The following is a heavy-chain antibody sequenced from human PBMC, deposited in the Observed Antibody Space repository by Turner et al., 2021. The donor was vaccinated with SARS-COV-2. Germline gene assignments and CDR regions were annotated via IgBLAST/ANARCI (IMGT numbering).Heavy chain of an antibody. CDR1: GFTFSSYG. CDR3: ATGSGSYYFSPTYYFDY. J-gene: IGHJ4*02. D-gene: IGHD1-26*01. V-gene: IGHV3-33*01. CDR2: IWYDGSNK. Sequence: QVQLVESGGGVVQPGRSLRLSCAASGFTFSSYGMHWVRQDPGKGLEWVAVIWYDGSNKYNADSVKGRFTISRDNSKNTLYLQMNSLRAEDTAVYYCATGSGSYYFSPTYYFDYWGQGTLVTVSS.